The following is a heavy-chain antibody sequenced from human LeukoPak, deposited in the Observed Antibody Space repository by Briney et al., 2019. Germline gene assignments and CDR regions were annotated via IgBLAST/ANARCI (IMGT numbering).Heavy chain of an antibody. CDR1: GYTFTGYY. J-gene: IGHJ4*02. V-gene: IGHV1-2*02. CDR3: ARTFRQLGSGY. CDR2: INPNSGGT. Sequence: ASAKVSCKASGYTFTGYYMHWVRQAPGQGLEWMGWINPNSGGTNYAQEFQGRVTMTRDTTISTAYMELSRLRSDDTAAYYCARTFRQLGSGYWGQGTLVTVSS. D-gene: IGHD6-6*01.